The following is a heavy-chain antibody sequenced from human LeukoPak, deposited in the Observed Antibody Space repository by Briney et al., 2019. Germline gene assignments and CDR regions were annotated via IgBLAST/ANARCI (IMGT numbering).Heavy chain of an antibody. V-gene: IGHV4-39*01. CDR3: ARTKLRFLEWFPRDNFDY. D-gene: IGHD3-3*01. CDR2: IYYSGST. Sequence: SETLSLTXTVSGGSISSSSYYWGWIRQPPGKGLEWIGSIYYSGSTYYNPSLKSRVTISVDTSKNQFSLKLSSVTAADTAVYHCARTKLRFLEWFPRDNFDYWGQGTLVTVSS. CDR1: GGSISSSSYY. J-gene: IGHJ4*02.